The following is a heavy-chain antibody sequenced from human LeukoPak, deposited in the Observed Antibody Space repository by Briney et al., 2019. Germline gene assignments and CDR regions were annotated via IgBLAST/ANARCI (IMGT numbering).Heavy chain of an antibody. V-gene: IGHV4-31*03. CDR1: GGSISSGGYY. CDR3: ARDVVVPAATRNYYYYGMDL. Sequence: SETLSLTCTVSGGSISSGGYYWSWIRQHPGKCLEWIGYIYYSGSTYYNPSLKSRVTISVDTSNNQFSLKLSSVTAADTGVYYCARDVVVPAATRNYYYYGMDLWGQGTTVSVSS. D-gene: IGHD2-2*01. J-gene: IGHJ6*02. CDR2: IYYSGST.